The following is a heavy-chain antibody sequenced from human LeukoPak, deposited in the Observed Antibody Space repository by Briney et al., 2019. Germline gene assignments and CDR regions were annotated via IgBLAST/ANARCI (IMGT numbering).Heavy chain of an antibody. V-gene: IGHV3-66*04. Sequence: GGSLRLSCAASGFTVSSNYMSWVRQAPGKGLEWVSVIYSGGSIYYADSVKGRFTISRDNSKNTLYLQMNSLRAEDTAVYYCARRVVPAVMGFSYYFDYWGQGTLVTVSS. J-gene: IGHJ4*02. CDR3: ARRVVPAVMGFSYYFDY. D-gene: IGHD2-2*01. CDR2: IYSGGSI. CDR1: GFTVSSNY.